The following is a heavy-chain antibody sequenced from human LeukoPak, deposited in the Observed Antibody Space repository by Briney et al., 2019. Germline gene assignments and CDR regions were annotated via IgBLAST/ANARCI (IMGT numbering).Heavy chain of an antibody. CDR1: GGSISSYH. CDR2: IYYSGST. CDR3: ARHVEAINWFDP. V-gene: IGHV4-59*08. J-gene: IGHJ5*02. Sequence: SSETLSLTCTVSGGSISSYHWSWTRQPPGKGLEWIGYIYYSGSTNYNPSLKSRVTISVDTSKNQFSLKLSSVTAADTAVYYCARHVEAINWFDPWGQGTLVTVSS.